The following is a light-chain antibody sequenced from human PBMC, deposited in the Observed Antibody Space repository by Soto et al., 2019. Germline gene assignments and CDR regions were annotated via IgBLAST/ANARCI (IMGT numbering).Light chain of an antibody. V-gene: IGKV3-15*01. J-gene: IGKJ4*01. CDR2: FAS. CDR3: XXXXXWPLT. Sequence: EIVMTQSPATLSVSPGERATLSCRASQSVSNNLAWYQQKPGQAPRLLIYFASTRATGIPARFSGSGSETEFTLTISRLQSXXXXXXXXXXXXXWPLTFGGGTKVETK. CDR1: QSVSNN.